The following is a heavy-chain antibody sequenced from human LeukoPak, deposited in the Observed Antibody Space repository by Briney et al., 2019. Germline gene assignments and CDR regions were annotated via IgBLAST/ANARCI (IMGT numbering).Heavy chain of an antibody. CDR3: AREVVAAAGTVDY. CDR1: GGSFSGHY. J-gene: IGHJ4*02. Sequence: PSEILSLTCAVYGGSFSGHYWIWNRQPPGKGLEWIGEINHSGSTNYNPSLKSRVTISVDTSKNQFSLKVSSVTAADTAVYYCAREVVAAAGTVDYWGQGILVTVSS. CDR2: INHSGST. V-gene: IGHV4-34*01. D-gene: IGHD6-13*01.